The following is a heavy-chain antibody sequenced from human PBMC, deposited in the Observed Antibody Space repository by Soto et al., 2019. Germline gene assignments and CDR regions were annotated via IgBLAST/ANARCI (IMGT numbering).Heavy chain of an antibody. J-gene: IGHJ4*02. CDR3: IAPMYCSGGSCYSVLDY. D-gene: IGHD2-15*01. V-gene: IGHV3-73*01. Sequence: GGSLRLSCAASGFTFSGSAMHWVRQASGKGLEWVGRIRSKANSYATAYAASVKGRFTISRDDSKNTAYLQMNSLKTEDTAVYYCIAPMYCSGGSCYSVLDYWGQGTLVTVSS. CDR1: GFTFSGSA. CDR2: IRSKANSYAT.